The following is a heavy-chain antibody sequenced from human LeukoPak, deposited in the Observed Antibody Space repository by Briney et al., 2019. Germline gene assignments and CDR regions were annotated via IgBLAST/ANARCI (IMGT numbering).Heavy chain of an antibody. V-gene: IGHV3-43*02. Sequence: GGSLRLSCAASGFTLGAFAMHWVRQAPGKGLEWVSLIDKDGRSTYYADSVKGRFTISRDNSKNALYLQMNSLRTEDTALYYCATWAFYHSLDVWGQGTTVTVSS. D-gene: IGHD1-26*01. CDR1: GFTLGAFA. J-gene: IGHJ6*02. CDR3: ATWAFYHSLDV. CDR2: IDKDGRST.